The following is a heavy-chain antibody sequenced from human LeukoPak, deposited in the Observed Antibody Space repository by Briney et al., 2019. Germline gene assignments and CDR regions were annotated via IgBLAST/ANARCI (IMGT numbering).Heavy chain of an antibody. CDR3: AKVPTIVVDDYYYGMDV. D-gene: IGHD3-22*01. Sequence: GGSLRLSCAASGFTISSYGMHWVRQAPGKGLEWVAVISYDGSNKYYADSVKGRFTISRDNSKNTLYLQMNSLRAEDTAVYYCAKVPTIVVDDYYYGMDVWGQGTTVTVSS. CDR1: GFTISSYG. J-gene: IGHJ6*02. V-gene: IGHV3-30*18. CDR2: ISYDGSNK.